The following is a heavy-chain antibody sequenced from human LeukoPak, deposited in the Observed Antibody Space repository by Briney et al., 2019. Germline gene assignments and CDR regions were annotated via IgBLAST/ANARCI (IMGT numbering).Heavy chain of an antibody. CDR1: GFTFSSYG. CDR2: IRYDGSNK. Sequence: GGSLRLSCAASGFTFSSYGMHWVRQAPGKGLEWVAFIRYDGSNKYYADSVKGRFTISRDNSKNTLYLQMNSLRAEDTAVYYCAKAPYGAAEPNYYFDYWGQGTLVTVSS. CDR3: AKAPYGAAEPNYYFDY. J-gene: IGHJ4*02. D-gene: IGHD4-17*01. V-gene: IGHV3-30*02.